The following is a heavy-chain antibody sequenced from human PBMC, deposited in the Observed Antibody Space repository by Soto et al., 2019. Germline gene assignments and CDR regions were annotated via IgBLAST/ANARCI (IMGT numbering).Heavy chain of an antibody. CDR1: EFSLSNARMG. CDR2: IFSNDEK. V-gene: IGHV2-26*01. J-gene: IGHJ4*02. Sequence: SGPTLVNPTETLTLTCTVSEFSLSNARMGVSWIRQPPGKALEWLAHIFSNDEKSYSTSLKSRLTISKDTSKSQVVLTMTNMDPVDTATYYCARTQISSLVGATTFDYWGQGTLVTVSS. D-gene: IGHD1-26*01. CDR3: ARTQISSLVGATTFDY.